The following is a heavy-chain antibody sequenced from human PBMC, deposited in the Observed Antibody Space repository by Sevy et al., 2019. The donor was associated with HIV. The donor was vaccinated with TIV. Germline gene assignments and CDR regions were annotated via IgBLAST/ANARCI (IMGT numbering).Heavy chain of an antibody. J-gene: IGHJ6*02. Sequence: ASVKVSCKASGGTFSSYAISWVRQAPGQGLEWMGGIIPIFGTANYAQKFQGRVTITADESTSTAYMELSSLGSEDTAGYYCAEAVAARGYSYGPPYYGMDVWGQGTTVTVSS. CDR1: GGTFSSYA. V-gene: IGHV1-69*13. CDR3: AEAVAARGYSYGPPYYGMDV. CDR2: IIPIFGTA. D-gene: IGHD5-18*01.